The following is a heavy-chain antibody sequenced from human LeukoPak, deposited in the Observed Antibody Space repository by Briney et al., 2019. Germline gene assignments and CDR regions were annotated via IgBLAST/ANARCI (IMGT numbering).Heavy chain of an antibody. CDR1: GFTFSSYG. CDR2: IRYDGSNK. J-gene: IGHJ4*02. D-gene: IGHD3-22*01. Sequence: GGSLRLSCAASGFTFSSYGMHWVRQAPGKGLEWVAFIRYDGSNKYYADSVKGRFTISRDNSKNTLYLQMNSLRAEDTAVYYCAKDQYYYDSSGLTPTPDYWGQGTLVTVSS. V-gene: IGHV3-30*02. CDR3: AKDQYYYDSSGLTPTPDY.